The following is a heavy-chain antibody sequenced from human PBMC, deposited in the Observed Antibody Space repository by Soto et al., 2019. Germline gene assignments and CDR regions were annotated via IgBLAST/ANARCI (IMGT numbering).Heavy chain of an antibody. CDR3: ARADYATGSYYPDY. CDR1: GGSVRRGNYY. Sequence: QVQLQESGPGLVKPSQTLSLTCTVSGGSVRRGNYYWSWIRQFPGKGLEWIGYISNSGRTHYNPSLMSRINILVDTSQNQFFLELRSVTAADTALYFCARADYATGSYYPDYWGQGTLVTVSS. D-gene: IGHD3-10*01. V-gene: IGHV4-31*03. J-gene: IGHJ4*02. CDR2: ISNSGRT.